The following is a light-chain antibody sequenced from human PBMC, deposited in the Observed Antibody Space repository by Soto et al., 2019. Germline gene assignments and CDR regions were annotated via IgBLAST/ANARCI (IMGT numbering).Light chain of an antibody. CDR1: LSDVGGYKY. CDR2: EVS. Sequence: QSALTQPASVSGAHGQSITISCTGTLSDVGGYKYVSWYQQHPGKVTKLMIYEVSNRPSGVSNRFSGSKSGNTASLSISGLQAEDEAEYYCSSYTRSTTLNVLFGGGTKLTVL. J-gene: IGLJ2*01. CDR3: SSYTRSTTLNVL. V-gene: IGLV2-14*01.